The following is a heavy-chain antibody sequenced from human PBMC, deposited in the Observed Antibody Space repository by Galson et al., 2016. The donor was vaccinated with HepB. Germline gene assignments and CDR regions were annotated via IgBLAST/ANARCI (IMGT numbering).Heavy chain of an antibody. CDR3: TRDRGNTALLRGDY. D-gene: IGHD5-18*01. Sequence: SLRLSCATSGFNFGDHAMSWFRQASGKGLEWVGVISSEAYGGTPDYAASVKGRFIISRDDSKSVAYLQMNSLKIEDTAVYYCTRDRGNTALLRGDYWGQGTLVTVSS. V-gene: IGHV3-49*03. CDR1: GFNFGDHA. CDR2: ISSEAYGGTP. J-gene: IGHJ4*02.